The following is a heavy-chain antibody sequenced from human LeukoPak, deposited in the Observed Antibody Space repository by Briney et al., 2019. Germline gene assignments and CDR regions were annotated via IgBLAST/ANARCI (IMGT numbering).Heavy chain of an antibody. V-gene: IGHV3-30*18. D-gene: IGHD3-3*01. CDR2: ISYDGSNK. CDR1: GFTFSSYG. J-gene: IGHJ4*02. CDR3: AKDWSEGICHY. Sequence: GGSLRLSCAASGFTFSSYGMHWVRQAPGKGLEWVAVISYDGSNKYYADSVKGRFTISRDNSKNTLYLQMNSLRAEDTAVYYCAKDWSEGICHYWGQGTLVTVSS.